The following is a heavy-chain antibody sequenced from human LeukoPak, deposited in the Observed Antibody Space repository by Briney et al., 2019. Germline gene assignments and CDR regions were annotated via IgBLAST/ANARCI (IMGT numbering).Heavy chain of an antibody. D-gene: IGHD6-13*01. CDR1: GFTFSSYW. CDR3: AAPNGYSSSWSFDY. CDR2: IKQDGSEK. Sequence: PGGSLRLSCAASGFTFSSYWMSWVRQAPGKGLEWVANIKQDGSEKYYVDSVKGRFTISRDNAKNSLYLQMDSLRAEDTAVYYCAAPNGYSSSWSFDYWGQGTLVTVSP. J-gene: IGHJ4*02. V-gene: IGHV3-7*01.